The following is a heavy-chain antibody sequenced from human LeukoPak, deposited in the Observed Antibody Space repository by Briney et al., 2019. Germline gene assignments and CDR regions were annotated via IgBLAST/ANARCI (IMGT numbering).Heavy chain of an antibody. J-gene: IGHJ6*03. Sequence: PGGSLRLSCAASGFTLSSYTMNWVRQAPGKGLEWVSSITGSSTYIFYADSVKGRFTVSRDNAKNSLYLQMNSLRAEDTAVYYCAREAGYCSSTSCEEDYYYYYMDVWGKGTTVTVSS. CDR3: AREAGYCSSTSCEEDYYYYYMDV. CDR1: GFTLSSYT. V-gene: IGHV3-21*01. D-gene: IGHD2-2*03. CDR2: ITGSSTYI.